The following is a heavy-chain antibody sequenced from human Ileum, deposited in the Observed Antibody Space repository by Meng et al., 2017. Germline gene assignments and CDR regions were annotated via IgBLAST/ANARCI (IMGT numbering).Heavy chain of an antibody. V-gene: IGHV1-2*06. CDR1: GYTFTGYY. CDR3: ARERFYYYDSSGSIN. D-gene: IGHD3-22*01. J-gene: IGHJ4*02. CDR2: INPNSGGT. Sequence: QGQLVRLGAEVKKPGASVKVSCKASGYTFTGYYRHGVRQAPGQGLEWMGRINPNSGGTNYAQKFQGRVTMTRDTSISTAYMELSRLRSDDTAVYYCARERFYYYDSSGSINWGQGTLVTVSS.